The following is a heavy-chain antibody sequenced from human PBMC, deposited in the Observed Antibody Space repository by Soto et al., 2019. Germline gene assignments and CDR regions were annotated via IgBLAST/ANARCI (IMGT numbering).Heavy chain of an antibody. CDR3: ARGWEHTAMDY. D-gene: IGHD5-18*01. CDR1: GGSISSYY. V-gene: IGHV4-59*12. Sequence: SETLSLTCTVSGGSISSYYWSGIRQPPGKGLEWIGYIYYSGSTYYNPSLKSRVSMSVDTSKNQFSLKLSSVTAADTAVYYCARGWEHTAMDYWGQGTLVTVSS. CDR2: IYYSGST. J-gene: IGHJ4*02.